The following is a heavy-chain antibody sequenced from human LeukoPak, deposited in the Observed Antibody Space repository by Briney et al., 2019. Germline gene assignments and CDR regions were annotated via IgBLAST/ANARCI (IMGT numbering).Heavy chain of an antibody. V-gene: IGHV3-53*01. CDR3: ARDKAGNRYFDS. CDR2: VYSGGST. D-gene: IGHD6-19*01. Sequence: GGSLRLSCAASGVTVSSNYMSWVRQAPGKGLDWVSIVYSGGSTYYADSVKGRFTISRDNSKNTLYLQMNSLRAEDTAVYYCARDKAGNRYFDSWGQGTLVTVSS. CDR1: GVTVSSNY. J-gene: IGHJ4*02.